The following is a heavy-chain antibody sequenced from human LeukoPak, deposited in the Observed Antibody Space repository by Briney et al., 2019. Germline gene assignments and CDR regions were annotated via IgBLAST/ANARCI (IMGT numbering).Heavy chain of an antibody. CDR1: GGSFNNYY. V-gene: IGHV4-34*01. J-gene: IGHJ4*02. CDR3: ARSFSRYSYGYRGRGIVFDY. Sequence: SETLSLTCAVYGGSFNNYYWSWIRQPPGKGLEWIGEINHSGSTNYNPSLKSRVTISVDTSKNQFSLKLSSVTAADTAVYYCARSFSRYSYGYRGRGIVFDYWGQGTLVTVSS. D-gene: IGHD5-18*01. CDR2: INHSGST.